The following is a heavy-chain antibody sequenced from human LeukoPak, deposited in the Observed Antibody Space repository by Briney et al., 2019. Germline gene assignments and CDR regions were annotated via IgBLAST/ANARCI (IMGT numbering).Heavy chain of an antibody. V-gene: IGHV1-8*03. Sequence: ASVKVSCKASGYTFTGYYMHWVRQAPGQGLEWMGWMNPNSGNTGYAQKFQGRVTITRNTSISTAYMELSSLRSEDTAVYYCARSGYCSGGSCYRFDPWGQGTLVTVSS. J-gene: IGHJ5*02. CDR3: ARSGYCSGGSCYRFDP. D-gene: IGHD2-15*01. CDR1: GYTFTGYY. CDR2: MNPNSGNT.